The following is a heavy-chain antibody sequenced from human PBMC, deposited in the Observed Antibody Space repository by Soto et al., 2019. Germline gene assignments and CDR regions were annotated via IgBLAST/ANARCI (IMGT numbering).Heavy chain of an antibody. J-gene: IGHJ3*02. CDR3: ARHGAALIEHSSSSPDAFDI. D-gene: IGHD6-6*01. Sequence: PGESLKISCKGSGYSFTSYWIGWVRQMPGKGLEWMGIIYPGDSDTRYSPSFQGQVTISADKSISTAYLQWSSLKASDTAMYYCARHGAALIEHSSSSPDAFDIWGQGTMVTVSS. V-gene: IGHV5-51*01. CDR1: GYSFTSYW. CDR2: IYPGDSDT.